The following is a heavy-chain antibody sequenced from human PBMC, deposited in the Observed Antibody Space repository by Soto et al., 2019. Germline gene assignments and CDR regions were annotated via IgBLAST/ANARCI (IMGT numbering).Heavy chain of an antibody. J-gene: IGHJ4*02. D-gene: IGHD2-8*01. Sequence: SETLSLTCTVSGGSISSGGYYWSWIRQHPGKGLEWIGYIYYSGSTYYNPSLKSRVTISVDTSKNQFSLKLSSVTAADTAVYYCASGALGYCTNGVCYPFYYFDYWGQGTLVTVSS. CDR2: IYYSGST. V-gene: IGHV4-31*03. CDR3: ASGALGYCTNGVCYPFYYFDY. CDR1: GGSISSGGYY.